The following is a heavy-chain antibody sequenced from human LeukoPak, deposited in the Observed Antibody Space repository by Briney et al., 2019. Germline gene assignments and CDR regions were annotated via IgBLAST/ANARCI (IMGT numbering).Heavy chain of an antibody. Sequence: PSETLSLTCTVSGGSISSGSYYWSWIRQPAGKGLEWIGRIYTSGSTNYNPSLKSRVTISVDTSKNQFSLKLSSVTAADTAVYYCASRGDYQRGEQSYWYFDLWGRGTLVTVSS. CDR1: GGSISSGSYY. CDR2: IYTSGST. J-gene: IGHJ2*01. V-gene: IGHV4-61*02. D-gene: IGHD4-17*01. CDR3: ASRGDYQRGEQSYWYFDL.